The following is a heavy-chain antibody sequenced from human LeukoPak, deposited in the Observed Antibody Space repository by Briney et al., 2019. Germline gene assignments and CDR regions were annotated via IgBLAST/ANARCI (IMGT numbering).Heavy chain of an antibody. CDR2: INQDASEI. V-gene: IGHV3-7*01. J-gene: IGHJ4*02. D-gene: IGHD2-21*02. Sequence: GGSLRLSCAASEFTFSTYWMNWYRQAPGKGLEWVGNINQDASEINYVDSVRGRFTISRDNAKNSLHLQMNSLRAEDTAVYYCATDRDNSDWQKRFDSWGQGTLVTVSS. CDR1: EFTFSTYW. CDR3: ATDRDNSDWQKRFDS.